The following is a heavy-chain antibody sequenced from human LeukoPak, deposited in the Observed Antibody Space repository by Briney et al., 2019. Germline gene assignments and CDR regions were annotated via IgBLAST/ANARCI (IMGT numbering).Heavy chain of an antibody. J-gene: IGHJ4*02. CDR1: GGSISGSSYY. CDR3: ARHYGSGTYFGY. D-gene: IGHD3-10*01. V-gene: IGHV4-39*01. Sequence: PSETLSLTCTVSGGSISGSSYYWGWVRQPPGKGLEWIGSIYYSGSTYHNPSLKSRVTISVDTSKNQFSLKLSSVTAADTALYYCARHYGSGTYFGYWGGETLVTVSS. CDR2: IYYSGST.